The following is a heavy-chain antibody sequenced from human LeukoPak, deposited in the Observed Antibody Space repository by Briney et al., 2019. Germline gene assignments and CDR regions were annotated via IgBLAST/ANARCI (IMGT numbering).Heavy chain of an antibody. Sequence: ASVKVSCKASGYTFTGYYMHWVRQAPGQGLEWMGWINPNSGGTNYARKFQGRVTMTRDTSISTAYMELSRLRSDDTAVYYCARDGSGRNAFDIWGQGTMVTVSS. V-gene: IGHV1-2*02. J-gene: IGHJ3*02. D-gene: IGHD3-10*01. CDR1: GYTFTGYY. CDR3: ARDGSGRNAFDI. CDR2: INPNSGGT.